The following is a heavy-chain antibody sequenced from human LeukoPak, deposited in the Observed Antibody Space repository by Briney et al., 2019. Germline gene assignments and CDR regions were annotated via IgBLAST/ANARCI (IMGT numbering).Heavy chain of an antibody. V-gene: IGHV1-18*01. Sequence: SSVKVSCKASGYTFSNYGISWVRQAPGQGLEWMGAISTYNDKTDYAQKFQGRVTLTTDTSTTTTYMELRNLRSDDPAAYYCARDRXXVEEHTWAYWGQGTLVAV. CDR1: GYTFSNYG. J-gene: IGHJ4*02. CDR3: ARDRXXVEEHTWAY. D-gene: IGHD1/OR15-1a*01. CDR2: ISTYNDKT.